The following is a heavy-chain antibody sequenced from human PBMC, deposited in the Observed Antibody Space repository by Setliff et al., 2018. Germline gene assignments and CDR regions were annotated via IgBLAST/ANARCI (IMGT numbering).Heavy chain of an antibody. D-gene: IGHD6-19*01. Sequence: PSETLSLTCTVSGGSISSHYWSWIRQPPGKGLEWIGSIYYSGSTNYNPSLKSRVTISVDTSKNTLYLQMGSLRAEDMAVYYCARCPAIAVAGYYYYYGMDVWGQGTTVTVSS. CDR2: IYYSGST. CDR3: ARCPAIAVAGYYYYYGMDV. V-gene: IGHV4-59*11. CDR1: GGSISSHY. J-gene: IGHJ6*02.